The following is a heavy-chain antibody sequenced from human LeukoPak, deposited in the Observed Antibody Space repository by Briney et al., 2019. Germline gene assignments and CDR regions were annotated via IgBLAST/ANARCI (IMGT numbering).Heavy chain of an antibody. V-gene: IGHV3-30-3*01. D-gene: IGHD2-2*01. CDR1: GFTFSSYA. CDR3: ARVGVSYCSSTSCYPDY. J-gene: IGHJ4*02. Sequence: GGSLRLSCAASGFTFSSYAMHWVRQAPGKGLEWVAVISYDGSNKYYADSVKGRFTISRDNPRNTLYLQMNSLRAEDTAVYYCARVGVSYCSSTSCYPDYWGQGTLVTVSS. CDR2: ISYDGSNK.